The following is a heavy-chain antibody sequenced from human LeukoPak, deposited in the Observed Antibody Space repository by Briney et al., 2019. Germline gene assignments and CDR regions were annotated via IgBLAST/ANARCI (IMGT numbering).Heavy chain of an antibody. CDR3: AREVGLSSSRGEDWFDP. Sequence: ASVKVSCKASGYTFTSYYMHWVRQAPGQGLEWMGIINPSGGSTSYAQKFQGRVTMTRDTSTSTVYMELSSLRSGDTAVYYCAREVGLSSSRGEDWFDPWGQGTLVTVSS. CDR2: INPSGGST. D-gene: IGHD6-6*01. V-gene: IGHV1-46*01. J-gene: IGHJ5*02. CDR1: GYTFTSYY.